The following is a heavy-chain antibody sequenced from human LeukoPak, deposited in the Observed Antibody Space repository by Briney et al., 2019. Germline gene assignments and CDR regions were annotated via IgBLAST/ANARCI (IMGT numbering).Heavy chain of an antibody. V-gene: IGHV3-NL1*01. CDR3: AKGLRYFDWLFGFDY. CDR2: LCSGGST. CDR1: GFTFNNYG. Sequence: PGGSLRLSCAASGFTFNNYGFHWVRQAPGMGLEWVSVLCSGGSTYYADSVKGRFTISTDNSKNTLYLQMNSLRAEDTAVYYCAKGLRYFDWLFGFDYWGQGTLVTVSS. D-gene: IGHD3-9*01. J-gene: IGHJ4*02.